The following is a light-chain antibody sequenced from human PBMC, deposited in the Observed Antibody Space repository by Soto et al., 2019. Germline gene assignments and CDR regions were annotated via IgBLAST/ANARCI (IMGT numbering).Light chain of an antibody. Sequence: IVMTQSPATLSLSPGERATLSCRASRGISSNLAWYQQKPGQAPRLLIHGASTRAPGFPARFSVSGSGTDFTLTISSLKYEDFAVYYCQQYDNWTWTFGQGTKVDIK. J-gene: IGKJ1*01. V-gene: IGKV3-15*01. CDR2: GAS. CDR1: RGISSN. CDR3: QQYDNWTWT.